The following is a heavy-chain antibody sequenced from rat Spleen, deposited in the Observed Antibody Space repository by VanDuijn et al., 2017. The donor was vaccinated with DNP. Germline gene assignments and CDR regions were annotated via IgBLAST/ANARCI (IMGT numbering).Heavy chain of an antibody. V-gene: IGHV2-34*01. D-gene: IGHD1-11*01. Sequence: QVQLKESGPGLVQPSKTLSLTCTVSGFSLSSYTVNWVRQPSGKGPEWVGKVWYDGDTTYNSALKSRLSITRDTSKSQVFLKMNSLQTEDTATYYCARDRRGYFDYWGQGAMVTVSS. J-gene: IGHJ2*01. CDR1: GFSLSSYT. CDR2: VWYDGDT. CDR3: ARDRRGYFDY.